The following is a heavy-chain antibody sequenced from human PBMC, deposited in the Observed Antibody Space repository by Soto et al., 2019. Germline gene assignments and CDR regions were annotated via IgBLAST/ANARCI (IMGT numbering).Heavy chain of an antibody. V-gene: IGHV1-46*01. CDR1: GYTFINFF. J-gene: IGHJ3*02. D-gene: IGHD2-15*01. CDR3: ARSHCSGGSCYLGAFDI. Sequence: ASMKVSWKASGYTFINFFIHWVRQAPGQGLEWVGIINPSGGATTYPQKFQGRVTMTRDTSTSTVYMDVSSLRFDDTAVYYCARSHCSGGSCYLGAFDIWG. CDR2: INPSGGAT.